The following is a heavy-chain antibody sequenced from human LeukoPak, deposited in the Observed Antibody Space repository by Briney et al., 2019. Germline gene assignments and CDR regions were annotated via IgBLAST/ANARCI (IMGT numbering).Heavy chain of an antibody. J-gene: IGHJ3*02. Sequence: GASVKVSCKASGYTFTGYYMHWVRQAPGQGLEWMGWINPHSGGTNYAQKFQGRVTMTRDTSISTAYMELSRLRSDDRAVYYCARVRITMVRGVIISIGFDIWGQGTMVTVSS. V-gene: IGHV1-2*02. CDR2: INPHSGGT. D-gene: IGHD3-10*01. CDR1: GYTFTGYY. CDR3: ARVRITMVRGVIISIGFDI.